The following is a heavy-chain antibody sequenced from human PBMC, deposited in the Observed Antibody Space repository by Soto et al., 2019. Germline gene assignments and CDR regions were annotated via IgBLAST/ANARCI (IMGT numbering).Heavy chain of an antibody. V-gene: IGHV4-34*01. Sequence: QVQLQQWGAGLLKPSETLSLTCAVYGGSFSGYYWSWIRQPPGKGLEWIGEINHSGSTNYNPSLKSRVTISVDTSKNQFSLKLSSVTAADTAVYFCAREQQQLVRDGPLDYWGQGTLVTVSS. CDR2: INHSGST. CDR3: AREQQQLVRDGPLDY. D-gene: IGHD6-13*01. CDR1: GGSFSGYY. J-gene: IGHJ4*02.